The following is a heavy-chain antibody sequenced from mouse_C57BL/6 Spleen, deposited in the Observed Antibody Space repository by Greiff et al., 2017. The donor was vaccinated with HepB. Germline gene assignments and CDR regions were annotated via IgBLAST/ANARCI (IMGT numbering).Heavy chain of an antibody. V-gene: IGHV1-54*01. CDR1: GYAFTNYL. D-gene: IGHD2-14*01. Sequence: VQLQQSGAELVRPGTSVKVSCKASGYAFTNYLIEWVKQRPGQGLEWIGVINPGSGGTNYNEKFKGKATLTADKSSSTAYRQLSSLTSEDSAVYFCAREGYDGAMDYWGQGTSVTVSS. CDR2: INPGSGGT. CDR3: AREGYDGAMDY. J-gene: IGHJ4*01.